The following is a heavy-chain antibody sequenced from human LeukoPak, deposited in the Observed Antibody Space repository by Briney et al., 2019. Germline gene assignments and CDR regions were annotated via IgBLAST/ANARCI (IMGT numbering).Heavy chain of an antibody. CDR2: IIPIFGTA. J-gene: IGHJ4*02. D-gene: IGHD6-19*01. CDR1: GGTFSSYA. CDR3: ARKVGKYSGWYNY. Sequence: GASVKVSCKASGGTFSSYAISWVRQAPGQGLEWMGGIIPIFGTANYAQKFQGRVTITTDESTSTAYMELSSLRAEDTAMYYCARKVGKYSGWYNYWGQGTLVTVSS. V-gene: IGHV1-69*05.